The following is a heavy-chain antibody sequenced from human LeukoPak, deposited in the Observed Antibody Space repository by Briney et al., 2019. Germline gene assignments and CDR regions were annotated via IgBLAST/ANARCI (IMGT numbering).Heavy chain of an antibody. CDR1: GFTFDDYA. V-gene: IGHV3-9*01. CDR2: ISWNSGSI. Sequence: SLRLSCAASGFTFDDYAMHWVRQAPGKGLEWVSGISWNSGSIGYADSVKGRFTISRDNAKNSLYLQMNSLRAEDTAVYYCARTSGDGYILWGQGTLVTVSS. J-gene: IGHJ4*02. CDR3: ARTSGDGYIL. D-gene: IGHD5-24*01.